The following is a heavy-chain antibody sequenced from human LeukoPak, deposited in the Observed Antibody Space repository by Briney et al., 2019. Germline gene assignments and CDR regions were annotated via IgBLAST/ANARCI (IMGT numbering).Heavy chain of an antibody. J-gene: IGHJ4*02. CDR3: ARERMGSSDY. CDR1: GGSISSYY. CDR2: IYHSGST. V-gene: IGHV4-38-2*02. D-gene: IGHD6-13*01. Sequence: KPSETLSLTCTVSGGSISSYYWSWIRQPPGKGLEWIGSIYHSGSTYYNPSLKSRVTISVDTSKNQFSLKLSSVTAADTAVYYCARERMGSSDYWGQGTLVTVSS.